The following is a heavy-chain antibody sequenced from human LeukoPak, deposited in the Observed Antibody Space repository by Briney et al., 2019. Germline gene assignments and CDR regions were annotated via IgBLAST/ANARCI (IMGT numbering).Heavy chain of an antibody. Sequence: GGSLRLSCAASGFTFSRYAMSWVRQAPGKGLEWVSAISGSGGSTYYADSVKGRFTISRDNSKNTLYLQMNSLRAEDTAVYYCAKGVVVVPAAIDYWGQGTLVTVSS. CDR1: GFTFSRYA. CDR2: ISGSGGST. CDR3: AKGVVVVPAAIDY. J-gene: IGHJ4*02. V-gene: IGHV3-23*01. D-gene: IGHD2-2*01.